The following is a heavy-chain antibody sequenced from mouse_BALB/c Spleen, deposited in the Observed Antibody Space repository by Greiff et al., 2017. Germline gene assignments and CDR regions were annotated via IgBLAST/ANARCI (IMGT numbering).Heavy chain of an antibody. J-gene: IGHJ2*01. CDR3: ARSPTVVAVDY. D-gene: IGHD1-1*01. CDR2: ILPGSGST. Sequence: VKLQESGAELMKPGASVKISCKATGYTFSSYWIEWVKQRPGHGLEWIGEILPGSGSTNYNEKFKGKATFTADTSSNTAYMQLSSLTSEDSAVYYCARSPTVVAVDYWGQGTTLTVSS. CDR1: GYTFSSYW. V-gene: IGHV1-9*01.